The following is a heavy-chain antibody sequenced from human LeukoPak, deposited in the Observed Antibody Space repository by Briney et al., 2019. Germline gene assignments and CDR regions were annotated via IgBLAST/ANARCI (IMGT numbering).Heavy chain of an antibody. CDR1: GFTFTSYG. CDR3: ARDFAAAAYYFDV. D-gene: IGHD6-13*01. J-gene: IGHJ4*02. Sequence: GGSLRLSCAASGFTFTSYGFHRVRQAPGKGLEWVAVIWYDGSHKYYVDSVKGRFTISRDNSENTVYLEMNSLRTEDTAVYYCARDFAAAAYYFDVWGQGTQVTVSS. CDR2: IWYDGSHK. V-gene: IGHV3-33*01.